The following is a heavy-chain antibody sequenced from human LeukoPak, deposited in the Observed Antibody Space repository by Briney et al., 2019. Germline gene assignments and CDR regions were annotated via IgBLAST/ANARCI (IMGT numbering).Heavy chain of an antibody. CDR2: IWYDGSNK. CDR3: SKDGYYDSSCYFYRSFHYYFYTDV. CDR1: GFTFSTNG. J-gene: IGHJ6*03. V-gene: IGHV3-33*06. D-gene: IGHD3-22*01. Sequence: PGGSLRLSCAASGFTFSTNGMHWVRQAPGKGLEWVAVIWYDGSNKYYADSVKGRFTISRDNSKNTLYLQMNSLRVEDTAVYYCSKDGYYDSSCYFYRSFHYYFYTDVWGKGNTVTVSS.